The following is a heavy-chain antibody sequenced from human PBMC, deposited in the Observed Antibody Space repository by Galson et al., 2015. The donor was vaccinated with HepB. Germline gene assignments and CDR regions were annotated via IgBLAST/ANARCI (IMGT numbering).Heavy chain of an antibody. CDR1: GFTFSDYY. D-gene: IGHD3-10*01. J-gene: IGHJ4*02. CDR3: ARENYYGSGSYHRIPDY. V-gene: IGHV3-11*06. CDR2: ISSSSSYT. Sequence: SLRLSCAASGFTFSDYYMSWIRQAPGKGLEWVSYISSSSSYTNYADSVKGRFTISRDNAKNSLYLQMNSLRAEDTAVYYCARENYYGSGSYHRIPDYWGQGTLVTVSS.